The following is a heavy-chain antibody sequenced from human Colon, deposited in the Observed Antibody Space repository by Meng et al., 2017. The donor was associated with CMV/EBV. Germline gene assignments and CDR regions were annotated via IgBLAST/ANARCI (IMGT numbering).Heavy chain of an antibody. D-gene: IGHD1-26*01. V-gene: IGHV1-18*01. CDR1: GYTFTNYG. Sequence: VQRVQSGAEVKTPWASVKVSCKASGYTFTNYGSSWVRQAPGQGLEWMGWISAYTGDTYYAQKFQGRVTMTTDTSTSTAYMELRSLRSDDTAVYYCVRESQSGSYIYLQHWGQGTLVTVPS. CDR3: VRESQSGSYIYLQH. J-gene: IGHJ1*01. CDR2: ISAYTGDT.